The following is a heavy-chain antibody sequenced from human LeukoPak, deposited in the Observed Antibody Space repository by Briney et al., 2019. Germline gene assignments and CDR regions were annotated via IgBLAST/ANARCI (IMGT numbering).Heavy chain of an antibody. CDR2: INPNSGGT. CDR3: ARNAVKAYSGSYDFDY. CDR1: GYTFTGYY. Sequence: ASVKVSCKSSGYTFTGYYMHWVRQAPGQGLEWMGWINPNSGGTNYAQKFQGRVTMTRDTSISTAYMELSRLRSDDTAVYYCARNAVKAYSGSYDFDYWGQGTLVTVSS. D-gene: IGHD1-26*01. V-gene: IGHV1-2*02. J-gene: IGHJ4*02.